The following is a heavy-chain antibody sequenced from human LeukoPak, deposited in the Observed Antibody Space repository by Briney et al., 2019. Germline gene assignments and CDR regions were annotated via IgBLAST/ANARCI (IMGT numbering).Heavy chain of an antibody. J-gene: IGHJ4*02. Sequence: ASVKVSCKASGYTFTSYGISWVRQAPGQGLEWMGWISAYNGNTNYAQKLQGRVTMTTDTSTSTAYMELRSLRSDDTALYYCARDTSYGSFFDYWGQGTLVTVSS. V-gene: IGHV1-18*01. CDR1: GYTFTSYG. D-gene: IGHD5-18*01. CDR3: ARDTSYGSFFDY. CDR2: ISAYNGNT.